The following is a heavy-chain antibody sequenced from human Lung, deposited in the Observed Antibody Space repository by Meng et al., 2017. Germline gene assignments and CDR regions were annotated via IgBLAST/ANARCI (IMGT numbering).Heavy chain of an antibody. CDR2: INTNTGNP. CDR3: ASGWFGELFGYFDL. CDR1: GYTFTSYA. J-gene: IGHJ2*01. Sequence: QVQVVQAGSELKKPGASVKVSCQASGYTFTSYAMNWVRQAPGQGLEWMGWINTNTGNPTYAQGFTGRFVFSLDTSVSTAYLQISSLKAEDTAVYYCASGWFGELFGYFDLWGRGTLVTVSS. D-gene: IGHD3-10*01. V-gene: IGHV7-4-1*02.